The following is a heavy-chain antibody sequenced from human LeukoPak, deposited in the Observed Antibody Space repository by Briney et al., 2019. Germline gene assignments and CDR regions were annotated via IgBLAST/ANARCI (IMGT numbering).Heavy chain of an antibody. J-gene: IGHJ4*02. V-gene: IGHV4-59*08. D-gene: IGHD4-23*01. CDR3: ARAPNYGGKPFDY. CDR1: GGSIRSYY. CDR2: IDYSGST. Sequence: SETLSLTCTVSGGSIRSYYWSWIRQTPGKGLEWIGYIDYSGSTNYNPSLKSRVTISVDTSKNQFSLKLSSVTAADTAVFYCARAPNYGGKPFDYWGQGTLVTVSS.